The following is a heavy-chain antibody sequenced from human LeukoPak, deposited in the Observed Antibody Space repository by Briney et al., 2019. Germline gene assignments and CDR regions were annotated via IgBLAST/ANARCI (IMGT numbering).Heavy chain of an antibody. D-gene: IGHD3-10*01. CDR3: AREGYYGSGSPPSLYFDY. V-gene: IGHV3-30-3*01. J-gene: IGHJ4*02. CDR2: TSSDLNVK. Sequence: GGSLGLSCAASGFTFRNYLIHWVRQAPGKGLEWVAVTSSDLNVKLYADSMKGRFTISRDNSRSTLYLQMNSLRPEDTAIYYCAREGYYGSGSPPSLYFDYWGQGTLVTVSS. CDR1: GFTFRNYL.